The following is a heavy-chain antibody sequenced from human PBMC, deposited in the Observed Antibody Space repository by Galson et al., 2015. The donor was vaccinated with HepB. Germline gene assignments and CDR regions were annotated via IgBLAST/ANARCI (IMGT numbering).Heavy chain of an antibody. V-gene: IGHV2-5*02. CDR1: GFSLSTSGVG. CDR2: IYWDDDK. Sequence: PALVKPTQTLTLTCTFSGFSLSTSGVGVGWIRQPPGKALEWLALIYWDDDKRYSPSLKSRLTITKDTSKNQVVLTMTNMDPVDTATYYCARQVLEWLPPHPPNLFLGYYYYGMDVWGQGTTVTVSS. CDR3: ARQVLEWLPPHPPNLFLGYYYYGMDV. J-gene: IGHJ6*02. D-gene: IGHD3-3*01.